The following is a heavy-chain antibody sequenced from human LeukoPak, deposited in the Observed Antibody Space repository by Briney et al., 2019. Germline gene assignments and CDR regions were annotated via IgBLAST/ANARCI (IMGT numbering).Heavy chain of an antibody. J-gene: IGHJ6*03. CDR2: ISSSSSTI. CDR1: GFTFSSYS. V-gene: IGHV3-48*04. CDR3: ARDSTYSSSSPFYYYYYYMDV. Sequence: GGSLRLSCAASGFTFSSYSMNWVRQAPGKGLEWVSYISSSSSTIYYADSVKGRFTISRDNAKNSLYLQMNSLRAEDTAVYYCARDSTYSSSSPFYYYYYYMDVWGKGTTVTVSS. D-gene: IGHD6-6*01.